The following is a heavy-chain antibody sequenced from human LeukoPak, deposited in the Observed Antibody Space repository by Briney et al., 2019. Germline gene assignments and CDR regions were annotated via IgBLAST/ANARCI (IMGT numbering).Heavy chain of an antibody. J-gene: IGHJ5*02. D-gene: IGHD3-16*01. CDR3: ARRRGSQVDP. CDR2: IYGGGTT. Sequence: GGSLRPSCAASGLSVNSSYMSWVRQAPGKGLEWVSVIYGGGTTYYADSVKGRFTISRDNSKNTLFLQMNSLRAEDTAVYFCARRRGSQVDPWGQGTLVTVSS. CDR1: GLSVNSSY. V-gene: IGHV3-66*01.